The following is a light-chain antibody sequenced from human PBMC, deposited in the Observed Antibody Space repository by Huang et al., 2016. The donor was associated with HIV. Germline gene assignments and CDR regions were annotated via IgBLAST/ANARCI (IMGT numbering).Light chain of an antibody. CDR1: QNITKS. Sequence: DIQMTQSPPSLSASVGDRVNFTVRADQNITKSLNWYQQKPGKAPNPLIYTVSTLESGVPSRFSGSGSGSRFTLNRGNLQPEDFATYYCQQSFSVPRTFG. CDR2: TVS. J-gene: IGKJ1*01. CDR3: QQSFSVPRT. V-gene: IGKV1-39*01.